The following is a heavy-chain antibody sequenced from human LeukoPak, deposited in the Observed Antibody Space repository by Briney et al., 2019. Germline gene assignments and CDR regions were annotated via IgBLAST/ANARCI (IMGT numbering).Heavy chain of an antibody. V-gene: IGHV3-30*04. Sequence: GGSLRLSCAASGFTFSNYAMHWVRQAPGKGLEWVAIISYDGSKKYYADSVKGRFTISRDNSKNTLYLQMNSLRAEDTAVYYCAKAGYSSGWDFDYWGQGTLVTVSS. CDR2: ISYDGSKK. CDR3: AKAGYSSGWDFDY. J-gene: IGHJ4*02. D-gene: IGHD6-19*01. CDR1: GFTFSNYA.